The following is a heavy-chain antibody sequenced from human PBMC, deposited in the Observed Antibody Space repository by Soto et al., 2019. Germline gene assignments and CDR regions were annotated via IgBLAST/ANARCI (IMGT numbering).Heavy chain of an antibody. J-gene: IGHJ4*02. CDR1: GFTFSSYG. CDR3: AKDGEPESYDFWSGFPRSGYFDY. D-gene: IGHD3-3*01. V-gene: IGHV3-30*18. CDR2: ISYDGSNK. Sequence: GGSLRLSCAASGFTFSSYGMHWVRQAPGKGLEWVAVISYDGSNKYYADSVKGRFTISRDNSKNTLYLQMNSLRAEDTAVYYCAKDGEPESYDFWSGFPRSGYFDYWGQGT.